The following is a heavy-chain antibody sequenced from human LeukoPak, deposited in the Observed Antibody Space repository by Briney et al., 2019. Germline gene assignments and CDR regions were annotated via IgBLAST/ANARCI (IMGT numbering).Heavy chain of an antibody. D-gene: IGHD6-19*01. V-gene: IGHV1-46*01. CDR3: ARGYSSGWYGRDYFDY. Sequence: ASVKVSCKASGYTFTSYFMHWVRQAPGQGLERMGIINPSGASTSYAQKFQGRVTVTRDTSTSTVYMELSSLRSEDTAVYYCARGYSSGWYGRDYFDYWGQGTLVTVSS. CDR1: GYTFTSYF. J-gene: IGHJ4*02. CDR2: INPSGAST.